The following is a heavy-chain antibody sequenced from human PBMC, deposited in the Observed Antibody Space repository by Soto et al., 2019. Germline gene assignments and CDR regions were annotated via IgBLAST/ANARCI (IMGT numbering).Heavy chain of an antibody. CDR3: ARLCYYDSSGYSDSFYI. Sequence: GESLTISCKGSGYSFTSYWISWVRQMPGKGLEWMGRIDPSDSYTNYSPSFQGHVTISADKSISTAYLQWSSLKASDTAMYYCARLCYYDSSGYSDSFYIWGRGTIVTVSS. V-gene: IGHV5-10-1*01. J-gene: IGHJ3*02. CDR1: GYSFTSYW. CDR2: IDPSDSYT. D-gene: IGHD3-22*01.